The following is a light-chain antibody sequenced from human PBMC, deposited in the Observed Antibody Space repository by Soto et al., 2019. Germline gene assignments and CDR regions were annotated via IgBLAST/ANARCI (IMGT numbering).Light chain of an antibody. CDR1: QGIGVY. V-gene: IGKV1-27*01. Sequence: DIQMTQSPSSLSASLGDRVTITCRASQGIGVYLAWFQQKPGNAPKLLIYAASTLQSGVPSRFSGSGSGTDVTLTVSSLQPEDVVTYYCQKYNSAPLTFGGGTRVEIK. CDR2: AAS. J-gene: IGKJ4*01. CDR3: QKYNSAPLT.